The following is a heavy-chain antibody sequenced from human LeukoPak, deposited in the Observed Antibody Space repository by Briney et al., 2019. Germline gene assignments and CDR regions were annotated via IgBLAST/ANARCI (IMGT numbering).Heavy chain of an antibody. V-gene: IGHV3-23*01. D-gene: IGHD1-26*01. Sequence: GGSLRLSCAVSGVTFRNYAFSWVRQAPGKGLEWVSIISGSGSNTHYADSVEGRFTISRDNSKNTLYLEMNSLRVEDTAVYYCAKDRTEVGPTNCNYWGQGTLVTVSS. CDR1: GVTFRNYA. CDR2: ISGSGSNT. CDR3: AKDRTEVGPTNCNY. J-gene: IGHJ4*02.